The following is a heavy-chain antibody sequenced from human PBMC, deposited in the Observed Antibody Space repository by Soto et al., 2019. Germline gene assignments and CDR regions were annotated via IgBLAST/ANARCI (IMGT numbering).Heavy chain of an antibody. Sequence: QVQLVQSGAEVKKPGASVKVSCKASGYTFTSYGISWVRQAPGQGLEWMGWISAYNGNTNYAQKLQGRVTMTTDTSTRTAYMELRSLRSDDTAVYYCARDPRGYCSSTSCSPDWFDPWGQGTLVTVSS. J-gene: IGHJ5*02. CDR3: ARDPRGYCSSTSCSPDWFDP. V-gene: IGHV1-18*01. CDR2: ISAYNGNT. D-gene: IGHD2-2*01. CDR1: GYTFTSYG.